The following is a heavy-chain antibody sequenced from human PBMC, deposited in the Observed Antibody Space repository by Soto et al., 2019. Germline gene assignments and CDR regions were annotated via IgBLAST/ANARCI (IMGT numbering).Heavy chain of an antibody. CDR3: ARGGVSSTIFGVVLKTDYYYYYMDV. J-gene: IGHJ6*03. CDR2: INSDGSST. CDR1: GFTFSSYW. V-gene: IGHV3-74*01. D-gene: IGHD3-3*01. Sequence: GGSLRLSCAASGFTFSSYWMHWVRQAPGKGLVWVSRINSDGSSTSYADSVKGRFTISRDNAKNTLYLQMNSLRAEDTAVYYCARGGVSSTIFGVVLKTDYYYYYMDVWGKGTTVTVSS.